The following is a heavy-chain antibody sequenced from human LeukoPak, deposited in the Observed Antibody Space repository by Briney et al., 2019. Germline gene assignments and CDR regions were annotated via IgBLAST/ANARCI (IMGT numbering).Heavy chain of an antibody. D-gene: IGHD2-2*01. J-gene: IGHJ4*02. V-gene: IGHV1-2*02. Sequence: ASVKVSCKASGYTFTGYYMHWVRQAPGQGLEWMGWINPNSGGTNYAQKFQGRVTMTRDTSISTAYMELSGLRSDDTAVYYCARGGTDIVVVPAAIEIDYWGQGTLVTVSS. CDR1: GYTFTGYY. CDR3: ARGGTDIVVVPAAIEIDY. CDR2: INPNSGGT.